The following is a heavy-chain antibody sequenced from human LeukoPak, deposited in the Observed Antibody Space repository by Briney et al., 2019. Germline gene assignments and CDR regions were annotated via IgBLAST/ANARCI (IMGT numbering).Heavy chain of an antibody. J-gene: IGHJ4*02. Sequence: GGSLRLSXAASGFTFSSYAMSWVRQAPGKGLEWLSAISGSGGSTYYADSVKGRFTISRDNSKNTLYLQMNSLRAEDTAVYYCAKASGGGYSYGLIDYWGQGTLVTVSS. CDR2: ISGSGGST. CDR3: AKASGGGYSYGLIDY. CDR1: GFTFSSYA. D-gene: IGHD5-18*01. V-gene: IGHV3-23*01.